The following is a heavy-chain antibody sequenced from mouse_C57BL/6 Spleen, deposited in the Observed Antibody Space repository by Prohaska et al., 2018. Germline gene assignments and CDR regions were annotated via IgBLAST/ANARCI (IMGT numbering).Heavy chain of an antibody. D-gene: IGHD2-3*01. CDR3: ARSDDGYPFAY. CDR1: GFTFTDYY. CDR2: VYPYNGGT. J-gene: IGHJ3*01. Sequence: PGPSVKISCKASGFTFTDYYMPWVKQSHGKSLEWIGLVYPYNGGTSYNQKFKGKATLTVDTSSSTAYMEVNSLASEDSAVYYCARSDDGYPFAYWGQGTLVTVSA. V-gene: IGHV1-36*01.